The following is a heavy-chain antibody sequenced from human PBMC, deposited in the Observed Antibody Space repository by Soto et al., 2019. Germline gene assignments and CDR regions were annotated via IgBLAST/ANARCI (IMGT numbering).Heavy chain of an antibody. J-gene: IGHJ5*02. V-gene: IGHV1-2*02. CDR1: GYTFAEFY. CDR2: INPKTGGT. Sequence: QIELVQSGAEVTKSGASVKVSCKTSGYTFAEFYVHWVRQVPGQWLEWMGWINPKTGGTHYAVKFKDRVTMTRATYIRTAYMELAKLRSAETATYYCARYGNYYTSGEGHWFDPWGQGTLITGS. D-gene: IGHD2-15*01. CDR3: ARYGNYYTSGEGHWFDP.